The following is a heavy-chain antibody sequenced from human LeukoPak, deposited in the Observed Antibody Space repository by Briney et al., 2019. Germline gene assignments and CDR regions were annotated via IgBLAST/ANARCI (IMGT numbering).Heavy chain of an antibody. CDR3: AKESPYYSGRDYYFDY. CDR1: GGSISRYY. J-gene: IGHJ4*02. Sequence: PSETLSLTCTVSGGSISRYYWGWIRQPPGKGLEWLGYIFYSGTTNYNPSLKSRVTISLDTSKNQFSLKLSSVTAADTAVYYCAKESPYYSGRDYYFDYWGPGTLVTVSS. D-gene: IGHD3-10*01. CDR2: IFYSGTT. V-gene: IGHV4-59*12.